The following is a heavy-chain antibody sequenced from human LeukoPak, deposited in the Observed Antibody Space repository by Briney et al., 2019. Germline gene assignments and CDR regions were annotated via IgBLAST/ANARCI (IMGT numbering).Heavy chain of an antibody. J-gene: IGHJ4*02. CDR3: AKDRDYFDY. CDR1: GFTFSSYG. CDR2: ISYDGSNK. Sequence: GGSLRLSCAASGFTFSSYGMHWVRQAPGKGLEWVAVISYDGSNKYYADSVKGRFTISRDNSKNTLYLQMNSMRAEDTAVYYCAKDRDYFDYWGQGTLVTVSS. V-gene: IGHV3-30*18.